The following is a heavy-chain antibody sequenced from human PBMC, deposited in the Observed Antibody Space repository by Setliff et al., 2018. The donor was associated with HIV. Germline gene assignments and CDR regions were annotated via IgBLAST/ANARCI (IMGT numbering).Heavy chain of an antibody. CDR3: ARHFGISYRSPFDP. D-gene: IGHD3-3*01. J-gene: IGHJ5*02. CDR2: IYAGDSDT. CDR1: GYSFTSYW. Sequence: PGESLKISCKGSGYSFTSYWIGWVRQMPGKGLEWMGIIYAGDSDTKYSPSFQGQVTISADKSISTAYLQWTSLKVSDTAMYYCARHFGISYRSPFDPWGQGTLVTVSS. V-gene: IGHV5-51*01.